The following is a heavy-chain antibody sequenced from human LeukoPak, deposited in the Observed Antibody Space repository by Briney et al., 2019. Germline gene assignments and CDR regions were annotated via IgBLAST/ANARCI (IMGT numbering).Heavy chain of an antibody. CDR3: ARHRGLVPNYYSGMDV. V-gene: IGHV5-51*01. CDR1: GYSFTTYW. CDR2: IYPGDSDT. J-gene: IGHJ6*02. D-gene: IGHD2-2*01. Sequence: GESLKISCKGSGYSFTTYWIAWVRQMPGKGLEWMGIIYPGDSDTKYSPSFQGQVTISADKSINTAYVQWSSLKASDSAMYYCARHRGLVPNYYSGMDVWGQGTTVTVSS.